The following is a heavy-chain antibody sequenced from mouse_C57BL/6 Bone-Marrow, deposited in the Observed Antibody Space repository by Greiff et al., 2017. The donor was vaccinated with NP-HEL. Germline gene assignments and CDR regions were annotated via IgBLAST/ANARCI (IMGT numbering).Heavy chain of an antibody. CDR1: GFTFSDYY. J-gene: IGHJ4*01. Sequence: EVNLVESEGGLVQPGSSMKLSCTTSGFTFSDYYMAWVRQVPEKGLDWVANINYDGSSTYYLDSLKSRFIISRDNAKNNLYLQMSRLKSEDTATYYCAREGGLRRRTYAMDYWGQGTSVTVSS. V-gene: IGHV5-16*01. CDR2: INYDGSST. D-gene: IGHD2-4*01. CDR3: AREGGLRRRTYAMDY.